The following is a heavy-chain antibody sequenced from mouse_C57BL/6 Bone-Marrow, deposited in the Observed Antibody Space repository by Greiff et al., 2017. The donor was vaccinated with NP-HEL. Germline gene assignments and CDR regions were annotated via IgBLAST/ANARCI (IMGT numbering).Heavy chain of an antibody. CDR2: IDPSDSYT. V-gene: IGHV1-69*01. CDR3: ASFIYYGNYDWYFDV. CDR1: GYTFTSYW. J-gene: IGHJ1*03. D-gene: IGHD2-1*01. Sequence: QVQLQQSGAELVMPGASVKLSCKASGYTFTSYWMHWVKQRPGQGLEWIGEIDPSDSYTNYNQKFKGKSTLTVDKSSSTAYMQLSSLTSDDSAVYYCASFIYYGNYDWYFDVWGTGTTVTVSS.